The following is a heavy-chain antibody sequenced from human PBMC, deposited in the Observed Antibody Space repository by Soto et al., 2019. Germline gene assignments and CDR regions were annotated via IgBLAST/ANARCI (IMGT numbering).Heavy chain of an antibody. V-gene: IGHV3-30*03. Sequence: GGSLRLSCETSGFTFTSFDMHWVRQAPGKGLEWVAVISFDGGNEFYADSVKGRFTISRGNFKNTLYLQMNSLRTEDTAVYYCVRDGPRITIYGYGDYWGQGTLVTVSS. J-gene: IGHJ4*02. CDR2: ISFDGGNE. CDR1: GFTFTSFD. CDR3: VRDGPRITIYGYGDY. D-gene: IGHD3-3*01.